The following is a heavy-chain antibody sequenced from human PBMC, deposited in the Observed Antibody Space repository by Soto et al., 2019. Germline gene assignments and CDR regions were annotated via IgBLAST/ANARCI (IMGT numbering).Heavy chain of an antibody. J-gene: IGHJ4*02. Sequence: GASVKVSCKASGYTFTSYYMHWVRQAPGQGLEWMGIINPSGGSTSYAQKFQGRVTMTRDTSTSTVYMELSSLRSEDTAVYYCARDSSLRKDIVVVVAAPYYFDYWGQGTLVTVSS. CDR2: INPSGGST. CDR3: ARDSSLRKDIVVVVAAPYYFDY. V-gene: IGHV1-46*01. D-gene: IGHD2-15*01. CDR1: GYTFTSYY.